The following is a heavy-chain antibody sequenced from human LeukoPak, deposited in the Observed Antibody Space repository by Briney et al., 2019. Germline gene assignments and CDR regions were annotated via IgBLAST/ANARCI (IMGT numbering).Heavy chain of an antibody. CDR2: ISSSGSTI. J-gene: IGHJ6*04. CDR1: GFTFSSYE. V-gene: IGHV3-48*03. Sequence: PRGSPRLSCAASGFTFSSYEMNWVRQAPGKGLEWVSYISSSGSTIYYADSVKGRFTISRDNAKNSLYLQMNSLRAEGTAVYYWAREGRDIVVVPYYYGMDVWGKGTTVTVSS. CDR3: AREGRDIVVVPYYYGMDV. D-gene: IGHD2-2*01.